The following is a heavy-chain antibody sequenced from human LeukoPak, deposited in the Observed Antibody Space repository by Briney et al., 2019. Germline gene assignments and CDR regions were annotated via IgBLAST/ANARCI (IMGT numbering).Heavy chain of an antibody. J-gene: IGHJ5*02. CDR3: TKGDDYGASARLPKFNWFDP. Sequence: GGSLRLSCAASGFTFSSYSMNWVRQAPGKGLEWVAYIRYDGNNKNYADSVKGRFTISRDNSKDMLYLQMNSLRPEDTAVYYCTKGDDYGASARLPKFNWFDPWGQGTLVTVSS. D-gene: IGHD4-17*01. CDR2: IRYDGNNK. V-gene: IGHV3-30*02. CDR1: GFTFSSYS.